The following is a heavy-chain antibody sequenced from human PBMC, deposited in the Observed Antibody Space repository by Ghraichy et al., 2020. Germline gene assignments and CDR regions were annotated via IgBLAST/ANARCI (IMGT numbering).Heavy chain of an antibody. CDR2: ISGNGGST. J-gene: IGHJ3*02. V-gene: IGHV3-23*01. CDR1: GFTFINYA. CDR3: GRKEDEGAFAI. Sequence: ETLSLTCAASGFTFINYAMSWVRQAPGKGLEWVSEISGNGGSTYYADSMKGRFTISRDNSKNTVYLRMSSLRAEDTALYYCGRKEDEGAFAIWGRGTMVTVSS.